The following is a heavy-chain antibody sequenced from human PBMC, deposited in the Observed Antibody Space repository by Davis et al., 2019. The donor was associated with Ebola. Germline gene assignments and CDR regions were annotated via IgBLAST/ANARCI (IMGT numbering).Heavy chain of an antibody. CDR3: AKGDLIVVVPAALNY. Sequence: PGGSLRLSCAASGFTFSSYAMSWVRQAPGKGLEWVSAISGSGGSTYYADSVKGRFTISRDNSKNTLYLQMNSLRAEDTAVYYCAKGDLIVVVPAALNYWGQGTLVTVSS. CDR1: GFTFSSYA. D-gene: IGHD2-2*01. CDR2: ISGSGGST. V-gene: IGHV3-23*01. J-gene: IGHJ4*02.